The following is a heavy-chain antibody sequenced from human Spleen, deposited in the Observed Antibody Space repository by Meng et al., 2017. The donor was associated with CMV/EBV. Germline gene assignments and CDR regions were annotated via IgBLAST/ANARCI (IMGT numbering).Heavy chain of an antibody. Sequence: ASVKVSCKASGYTFADYYIHWVRQAPGQGLEWLGWINPNSGGTNYAQKFQGRVSMTTDTSTSTAYMELTSLTSDDTAVYYCARDMFTFDPWGQGTLVTVSS. V-gene: IGHV1-2*02. CDR2: INPNSGGT. CDR3: ARDMFTFDP. D-gene: IGHD3-10*02. CDR1: GYTFADYY. J-gene: IGHJ5*02.